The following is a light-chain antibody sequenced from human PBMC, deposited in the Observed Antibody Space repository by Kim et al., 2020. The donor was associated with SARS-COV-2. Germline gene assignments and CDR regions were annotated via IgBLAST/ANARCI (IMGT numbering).Light chain of an antibody. CDR1: QSVRHY. J-gene: IGKJ1*01. V-gene: IGKV3-11*01. CDR3: QQRGDWPQT. Sequence: PGERATLSCRASQSVRHYLAWYQQKPGQAPRLLIYEAMKRATGIPARFSGSGSGTDFTLTISSLEPEDFAVYYCQQRGDWPQTFGQGTKVDIK. CDR2: EAM.